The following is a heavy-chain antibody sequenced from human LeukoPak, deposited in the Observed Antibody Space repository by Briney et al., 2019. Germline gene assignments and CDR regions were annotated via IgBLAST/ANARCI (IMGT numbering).Heavy chain of an antibody. J-gene: IGHJ4*02. Sequence: GGPLRLSCAASGFTFSTYGMHWVRQAPGKGLEWVAVISYDGSNKYYADSVKGRFTIYRDNSKNTLYLQMNSLRAEDTAVYYCSSGARFGELLSPLDYLGQGTLVTVSS. D-gene: IGHD3-10*01. V-gene: IGHV3-30*03. CDR3: SSGARFGELLSPLDY. CDR2: ISYDGSNK. CDR1: GFTFSTYG.